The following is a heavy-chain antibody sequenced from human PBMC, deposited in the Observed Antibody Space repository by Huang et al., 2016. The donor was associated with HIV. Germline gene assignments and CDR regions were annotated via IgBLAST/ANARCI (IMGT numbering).Heavy chain of an antibody. Sequence: EEHLVESGGGLVQPVGSLRLSCEASGFKFSNYWMQWVRQAPGKGLMWVSRIKIDGRTTDYADSVKGRFTISRDNAKNTLYLQMSSLTAEDTAIYYCARAGGFEIWGQGTVVTVSS. CDR2: IKIDGRTT. D-gene: IGHD2-15*01. V-gene: IGHV3-74*01. J-gene: IGHJ3*02. CDR3: ARAGGFEI. CDR1: GFKFSNYW.